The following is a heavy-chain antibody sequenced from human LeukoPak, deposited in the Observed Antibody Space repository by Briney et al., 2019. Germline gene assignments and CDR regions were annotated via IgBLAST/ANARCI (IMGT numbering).Heavy chain of an antibody. V-gene: IGHV3-7*01. Sequence: PGGSLRLSCVGSGFTFSRYWLNWVRQAPGKGLEWVANMNQDGSEIYYLDSVKGRFTISRDNSKNTLYLQMNSLRAEDTAVYYCAREPLLDVWGQGTTVTVSS. CDR3: AREPLLDV. CDR2: MNQDGSEI. J-gene: IGHJ6*02. CDR1: GFTFSRYW.